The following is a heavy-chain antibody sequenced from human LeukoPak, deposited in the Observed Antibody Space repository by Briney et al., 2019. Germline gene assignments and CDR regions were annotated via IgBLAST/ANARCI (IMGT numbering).Heavy chain of an antibody. CDR2: ISSRSSYI. D-gene: IGHD6-13*01. CDR1: GFTFSSYS. CDR3: ARAIAAAGTHYFDY. V-gene: IGHV3-21*01. Sequence: PGGSLRLSCAASGFTFSSYSMNWVRQAPGKGLEWVSSISSRSSYIYYADSVKGRFTISRDNAKNSLYLQMNSLRAEDTAVYYCARAIAAAGTHYFDYWGQGTLVTVSS. J-gene: IGHJ4*02.